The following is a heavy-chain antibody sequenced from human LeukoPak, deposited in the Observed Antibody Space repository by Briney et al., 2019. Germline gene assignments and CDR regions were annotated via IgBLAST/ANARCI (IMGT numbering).Heavy chain of an antibody. Sequence: PGGSLRLSCAASGLTFSSYAMSWVRQAPGKRLEWVSAIGGSGGSTNYADSVEGRFTISRDNSKNTLYLQMNSLRAEDTALYYCAKDRDGYMGAFDYWGQGTLVTVSS. CDR2: IGGSGGST. CDR3: AKDRDGYMGAFDY. CDR1: GLTFSSYA. J-gene: IGHJ4*02. V-gene: IGHV3-23*01. D-gene: IGHD5-24*01.